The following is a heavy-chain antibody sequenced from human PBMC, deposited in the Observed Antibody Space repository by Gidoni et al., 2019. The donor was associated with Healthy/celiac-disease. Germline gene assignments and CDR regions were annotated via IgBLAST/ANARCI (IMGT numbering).Heavy chain of an antibody. Sequence: EVQLLESGGGLVQPGGSLRLSCAASGFPFSSYAMSWVRQAPGKGLEWVSAISGSGGSTYYADSVKGRFTISRDNSKNTLYLQMNSLRAEDTAVYYCAKDEWYSSGFYIDYWGQGTLVTVSS. CDR2: ISGSGGST. CDR3: AKDEWYSSGFYIDY. J-gene: IGHJ4*02. CDR1: GFPFSSYA. V-gene: IGHV3-23*01. D-gene: IGHD6-19*01.